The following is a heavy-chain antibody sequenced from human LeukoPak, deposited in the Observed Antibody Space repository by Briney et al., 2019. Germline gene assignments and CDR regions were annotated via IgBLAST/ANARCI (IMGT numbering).Heavy chain of an antibody. CDR3: AKDTGSGYDYFSYYFDY. Sequence: GGSLRLSCAASGFTLSNYWMSWVRQAPGKGLEWVSAISGSGGSTYYADSVKGRFTISRDNSKNTLYLQMNSLRAEDTAVYYCAKDTGSGYDYFSYYFDYWGQGTLVTVSS. J-gene: IGHJ4*02. CDR2: ISGSGGST. CDR1: GFTLSNYW. D-gene: IGHD5-12*01. V-gene: IGHV3-23*01.